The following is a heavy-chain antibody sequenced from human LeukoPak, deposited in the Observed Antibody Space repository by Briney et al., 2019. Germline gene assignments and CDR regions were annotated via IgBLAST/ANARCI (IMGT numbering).Heavy chain of an antibody. V-gene: IGHV3-30*18. J-gene: IGHJ4*02. Sequence: GGSLRLSCAASGFTFSSYGMHWVRQAPGKGLEWVAVISYDGGNKYYADSVKGRFTISRDNSKNTLYLQMDSLRAEDTAVYYCAKDRPEFDYWGQGTLVTVSS. CDR1: GFTFSSYG. CDR2: ISYDGGNK. CDR3: AKDRPEFDY. D-gene: IGHD6-6*01.